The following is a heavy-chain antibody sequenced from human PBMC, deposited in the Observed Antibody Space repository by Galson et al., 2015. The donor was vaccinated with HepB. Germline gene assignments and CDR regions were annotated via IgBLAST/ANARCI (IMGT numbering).Heavy chain of an antibody. CDR2: IQPAGGAT. V-gene: IGHV1-46*01. D-gene: IGHD1-7*01. Sequence: SVKVSCKASGYTFTKYDMHWVRQAPGQGLEWMGTIQPAGGATIYAKKFQGRRTMTRDTSTSTVLMELSSLSSEDTAVYFCARDYQNYVPAFGRLGPEVYCDYWGHGTLVTVSS. J-gene: IGHJ4*01. CDR3: ARDYQNYVPAFGRLGPEVYCDY. CDR1: GYTFTKYD.